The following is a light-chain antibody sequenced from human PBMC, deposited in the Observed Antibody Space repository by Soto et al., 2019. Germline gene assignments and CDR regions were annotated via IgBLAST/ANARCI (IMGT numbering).Light chain of an antibody. CDR2: GNS. V-gene: IGLV1-40*01. Sequence: QSVLTQPPSVSGAPGQRVNISCTGSSSNIGEGYDVHWYQQLPGTAPQLLIYGNSKRPSGVPDRFSGSKAGTSASLAITGLQDEDDADYYCQSYDSSLSVVFGGGTKLTVL. CDR1: SSNIGEGYD. J-gene: IGLJ2*01. CDR3: QSYDSSLSVV.